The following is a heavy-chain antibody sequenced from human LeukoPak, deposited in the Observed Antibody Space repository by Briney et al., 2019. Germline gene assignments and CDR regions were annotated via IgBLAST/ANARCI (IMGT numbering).Heavy chain of an antibody. V-gene: IGHV3-7*05. J-gene: IGHJ4*02. CDR2: IKHDGSEK. D-gene: IGHD6-13*01. CDR1: GFTFSNCW. CDR3: ARDESYSSDY. Sequence: GGSLRLSCAASGFTFSNCWMSWVRQAPGKGLEWVANIKHDGSEKYYVDSVKGRFTISRDNAKNTLYLQMNRLRAEDTAVYYCARDESYSSDYWGQGTLVTVSS.